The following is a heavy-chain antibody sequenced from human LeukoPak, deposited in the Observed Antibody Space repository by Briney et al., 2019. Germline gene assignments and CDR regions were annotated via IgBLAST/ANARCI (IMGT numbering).Heavy chain of an antibody. Sequence: GGSLRLSCAASGFTFSSYWMHWVRQAPGKGLVWVSRINSDGSSTSYADSVKGRFTISRDNAKNTLYLQMNSLRVEDTAVYYCARAGNDYGDPYFDYWGQGTPVTVSS. CDR3: ARAGNDYGDPYFDY. D-gene: IGHD4-17*01. V-gene: IGHV3-74*01. CDR1: GFTFSSYW. CDR2: INSDGSST. J-gene: IGHJ4*02.